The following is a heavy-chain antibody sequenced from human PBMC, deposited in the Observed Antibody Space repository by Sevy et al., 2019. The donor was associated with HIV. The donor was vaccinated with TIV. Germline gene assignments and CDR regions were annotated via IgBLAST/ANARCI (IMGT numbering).Heavy chain of an antibody. CDR2: ISSSSSYI. Sequence: GGSLRLSCVASGLTFSSYSMKWVRQAPGKGLEWVSSISSSSSYIYYAVSVEGRFTISRDNAKDSLYLQMNSLRAEDTAVYYCAKDRIWELGDAFDIWGQGTMVTVSS. D-gene: IGHD1-26*01. CDR3: AKDRIWELGDAFDI. V-gene: IGHV3-21*04. J-gene: IGHJ3*02. CDR1: GLTFSSYS.